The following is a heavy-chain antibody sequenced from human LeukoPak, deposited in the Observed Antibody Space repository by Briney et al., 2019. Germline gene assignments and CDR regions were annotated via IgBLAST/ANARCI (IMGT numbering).Heavy chain of an antibody. CDR1: GFTFSNYF. D-gene: IGHD2-21*02. Sequence: GGSLRLSCAASGFTFSNYFMHWVRQAPGKGLEWVADIASDGSHTFYVESVKGQFTISRDNSKNTLYLQMNSLGPEDTAVYFCARERQDTVIHSGAFDIWGHGTMVTVSS. V-gene: IGHV3-30-3*01. CDR3: ARERQDTVIHSGAFDI. J-gene: IGHJ3*02. CDR2: IASDGSHT.